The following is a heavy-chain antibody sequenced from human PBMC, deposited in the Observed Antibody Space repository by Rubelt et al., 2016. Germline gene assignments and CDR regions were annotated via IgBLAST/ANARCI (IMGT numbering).Heavy chain of an antibody. D-gene: IGHD4-17*01. CDR3: ARGNGDYGYNWFDP. CDR2: IYYSGST. V-gene: IGHV4-39*01. CDR1: GGSISSTGYY. J-gene: IGHJ5*02. Sequence: QLQLQESGPGLVKPSETLSLTCTVSGGSISSTGYYWGWIRQPPGKGLEWIGSIYYSGSTFYNPSLKGRVTISVDTSKNQFSLKLSSVTAADTAVYYCARGNGDYGYNWFDPWGQGTLVTVSS.